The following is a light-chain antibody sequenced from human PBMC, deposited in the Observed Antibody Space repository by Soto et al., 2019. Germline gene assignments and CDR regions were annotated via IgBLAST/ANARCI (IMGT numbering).Light chain of an antibody. CDR3: QSYDSSLSGVV. V-gene: IGLV1-40*01. Sequence: QPVLTQPPSVSGAPGQRVTISCTGSSFNIGAGYDVHWYQQLPGTAPKLLIYGNSNRPSGVPDRFSGSKSGTSASLAITGLQAEDEAYYYCQSYDSSLSGVVFGGGTQLTVL. CDR2: GNS. J-gene: IGLJ2*01. CDR1: SFNIGAGYD.